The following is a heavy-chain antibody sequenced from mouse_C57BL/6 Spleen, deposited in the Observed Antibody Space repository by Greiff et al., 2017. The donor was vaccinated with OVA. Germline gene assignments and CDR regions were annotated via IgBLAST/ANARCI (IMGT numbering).Heavy chain of an antibody. CDR2: IWSDGST. CDR3: ARYDYDGYAMDY. J-gene: IGHJ4*01. D-gene: IGHD2-4*01. CDR1: GFSLTSYG. V-gene: IGHV2-6*03. Sequence: QVQLKQSGPGLVAPSQSLSITCTVSGFSLTSYGVHWVRQPPGKGLEWLVVIWSDGSTTYNSALKSRLSISKDNSKSQVFLKMNSLQTDDTAMYYCARYDYDGYAMDYWGQGTSVTVSS.